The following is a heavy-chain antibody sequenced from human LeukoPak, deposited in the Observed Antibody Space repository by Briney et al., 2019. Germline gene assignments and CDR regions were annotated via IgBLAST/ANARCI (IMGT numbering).Heavy chain of an antibody. J-gene: IGHJ4*02. CDR2: INHSGST. CDR3: ARVSPEDIVVVPAAPYYFDY. D-gene: IGHD2-2*01. V-gene: IGHV4-34*01. Sequence: SETLSLTCAVYGGSFSGYYWSWIRQPPGKGLELIGEINHSGSTNYNPSLKSRVTISVDTSKNQFSLKLSSVTAADTAVYYCARVSPEDIVVVPAAPYYFDYWGQGTLVTVSS. CDR1: GGSFSGYY.